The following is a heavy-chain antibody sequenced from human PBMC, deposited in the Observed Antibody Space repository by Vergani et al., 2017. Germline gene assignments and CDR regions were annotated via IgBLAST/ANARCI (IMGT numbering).Heavy chain of an antibody. CDR2: IYYSGST. J-gene: IGHJ5*02. CDR1: GGSISSGDYY. V-gene: IGHV4-30-4*01. CDR3: ARRITMVRGVMKGWFDP. Sequence: QVQLQESGPGLVKPSQTLSLTCTVSGGSISSGDYYWSWIRQPAGKGLEWIGYIYYSGSTYYNPSLKSRVTISVDTSKNQFSLKLSSVTAADTAVYYCARRITMVRGVMKGWFDPWGQGTLVTVSS. D-gene: IGHD3-10*01.